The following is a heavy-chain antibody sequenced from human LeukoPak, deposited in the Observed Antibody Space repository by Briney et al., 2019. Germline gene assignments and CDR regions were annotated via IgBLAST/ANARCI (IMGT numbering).Heavy chain of an antibody. Sequence: GGSLRLSCAASGFNFNIYDMHWVRQATGKGLEWVSHIGTTTGDTHYSDSVKGRFTITRENARNSLYLQLNSLRADDTAVYYXXXXXXXXXXVNDDAFDIWGQGTTVTVSP. D-gene: IGHD1-1*01. CDR3: XXXXXXXXXVNDDAFDI. CDR2: IGTTTGDT. V-gene: IGHV3-13*01. CDR1: GFNFNIYD. J-gene: IGHJ3*02.